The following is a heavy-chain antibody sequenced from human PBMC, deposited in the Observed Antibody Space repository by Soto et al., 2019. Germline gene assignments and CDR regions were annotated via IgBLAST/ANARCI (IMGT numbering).Heavy chain of an antibody. CDR2: VIPIFGTA. CDR1: GGTFSSYA. CDR3: ARGESIASFWFDY. Sequence: QVQLVQSGAEVKKPGSSVKVSCKASGGTFSSYAISWVRQAPGQGLEWMGGVIPIFGTANYAQKFQGRVTITADESTSTAYMELSRLRSEDTAMYYCARGESIASFWFDYWGQGTLVTVSS. D-gene: IGHD6-6*01. J-gene: IGHJ4*02. V-gene: IGHV1-69*12.